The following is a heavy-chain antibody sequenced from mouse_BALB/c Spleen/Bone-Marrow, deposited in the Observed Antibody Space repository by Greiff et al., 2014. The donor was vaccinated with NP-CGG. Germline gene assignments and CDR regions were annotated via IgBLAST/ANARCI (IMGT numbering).Heavy chain of an antibody. V-gene: IGHV1-9*01. CDR2: ILPGSGST. CDR3: ARLGIRSFDY. CDR1: GYRFNSYW. J-gene: IGHJ2*01. Sequence: QVQLQQSGADLMEPGASVKISCKAPGYRFNSYWIEWVKQRPGHGLEWIGEILPGSGSTNFNEKFKGKATFTAYTSSNTAYMQISSLTSEDSAVYYCARLGIRSFDYWGQGTTLTVSS. D-gene: IGHD3-1*01.